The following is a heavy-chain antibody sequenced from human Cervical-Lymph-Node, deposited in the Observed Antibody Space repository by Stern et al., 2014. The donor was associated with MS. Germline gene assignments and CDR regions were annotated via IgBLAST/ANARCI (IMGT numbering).Heavy chain of an antibody. J-gene: IGHJ4*02. Sequence: QVQLVQSGAEVRKPGASVKVSCKASGYTFTDHYVHWVRQAPGQGLEWMGRINPNSGGKNYAQKFQGRVSITRDTSISTAHMELSRLRSNDTAVYYCARDTPNDSSGYFSYWGQGTLVTVSP. CDR2: INPNSGGK. CDR1: GYTFTDHY. V-gene: IGHV1-2*06. D-gene: IGHD3-22*01. CDR3: ARDTPNDSSGYFSY.